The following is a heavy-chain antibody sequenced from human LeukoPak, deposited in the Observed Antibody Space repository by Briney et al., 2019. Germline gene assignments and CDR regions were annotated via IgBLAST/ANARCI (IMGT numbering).Heavy chain of an antibody. CDR1: GFTVSSNY. Sequence: PGGSLRLSCAASGFTVSSNYMSWVRQAPGKGLEWVSSISSSSSYIYYADSVKGRFTISRDNAKNSLYLQMNSLRAEDTAVYYCASPADCSGGSCYSNYYYYMDVWGKGTTVTVSS. J-gene: IGHJ6*03. V-gene: IGHV3-21*01. CDR3: ASPADCSGGSCYSNYYYYMDV. CDR2: ISSSSSYI. D-gene: IGHD2-15*01.